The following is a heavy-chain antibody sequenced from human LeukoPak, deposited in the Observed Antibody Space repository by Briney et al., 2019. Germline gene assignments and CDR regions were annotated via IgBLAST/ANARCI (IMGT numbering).Heavy chain of an antibody. V-gene: IGHV4-4*02. J-gene: IGHJ3*02. CDR1: GGSITSGNW. D-gene: IGHD2-15*01. Sequence: SGTLSLTCAVSGGSITSGNWSSCVRQPPGKGLEWSGEIYHSGTTNYNPSLKSRVTISVDKSKNQFSLILSSVTAADTAVYYCAKNTRGSGHDAFDIWGQGTPVTVSS. CDR3: AKNTRGSGHDAFDI. CDR2: IYHSGTT.